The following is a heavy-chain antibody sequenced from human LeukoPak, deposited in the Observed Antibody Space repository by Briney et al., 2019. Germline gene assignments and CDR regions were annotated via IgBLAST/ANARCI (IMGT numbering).Heavy chain of an antibody. V-gene: IGHV4-39*01. CDR3: ARQEWSDIYYYYYMDV. CDR1: GGSISSSSYY. Sequence: PSETLSLTCTVSGGSISSSSYYWGWIRQPPGTGLEWIGSIYYSGSTYYNPSLKSRVTISVDTSKNQLSLKLSSVTAADTAVYYCARQEWSDIYYYYYMDVWGKGTTVTVSS. J-gene: IGHJ6*03. D-gene: IGHD3-3*01. CDR2: IYYSGST.